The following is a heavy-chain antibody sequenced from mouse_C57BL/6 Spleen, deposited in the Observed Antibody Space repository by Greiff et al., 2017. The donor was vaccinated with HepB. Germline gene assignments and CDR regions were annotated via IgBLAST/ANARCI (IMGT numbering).Heavy chain of an antibody. CDR1: GFTFSDYY. D-gene: IGHD2-4*01. Sequence: EVQRVESEGGLVQPGSSMKLSCTASGFTFSDYYMAWVRQVPEKGLEWVANINYDGSSTYYLDSLKSRFIISRDNAKNILYLQMSSLKSEDTATYYCAREDYGYYFDDWGQGTTLTVSS. J-gene: IGHJ2*01. V-gene: IGHV5-16*01. CDR2: INYDGSST. CDR3: AREDYGYYFDD.